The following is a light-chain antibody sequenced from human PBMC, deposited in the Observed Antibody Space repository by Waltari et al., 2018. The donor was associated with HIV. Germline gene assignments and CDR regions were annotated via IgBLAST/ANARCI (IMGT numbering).Light chain of an antibody. J-gene: IGKJ5*01. CDR1: QSISSY. V-gene: IGKV1-39*01. CDR3: QQFYSTPRIT. Sequence: DIQMTQSPSSLSASVGDRVTITCRASQSISSYLNWYQQKPGKAPKLLIYAASSLQSGVPSRFSGSGSGTDFTLTISSLQPEDFATYYCQQFYSTPRITFGQGTRLEIK. CDR2: AAS.